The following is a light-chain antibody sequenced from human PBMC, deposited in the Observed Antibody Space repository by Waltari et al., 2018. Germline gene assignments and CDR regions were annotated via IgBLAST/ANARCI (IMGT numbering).Light chain of an antibody. V-gene: IGKV1-5*03. J-gene: IGKJ3*01. Sequence: DIQMTQSPSTLSASVGARVTIHCRASQSISSWLAWYQQQPGKAPKVLIYKASSLESGVPSRFSGSGSGTEFTLTISSLQPDDFATYYCQHYNTYPFTFGPGTKVDIK. CDR1: QSISSW. CDR3: QHYNTYPFT. CDR2: KAS.